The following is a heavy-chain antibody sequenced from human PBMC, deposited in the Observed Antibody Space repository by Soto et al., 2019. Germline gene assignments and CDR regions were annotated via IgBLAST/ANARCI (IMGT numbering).Heavy chain of an antibody. J-gene: IGHJ3*02. CDR3: AKPLWFGELLWTELIGAFDI. V-gene: IGHV3-30*18. D-gene: IGHD3-10*01. CDR2: ISYDGSNK. CDR1: GFTFSSYG. Sequence: QVQLVESGGGVVQPGRSLRLSCAASGFTFSSYGMHWVRQAPGKGLEWVAVISYDGSNKYYADSVKGRFTISRDNSKNTLYLQMNSLRAEDTAVYYCAKPLWFGELLWTELIGAFDIWGQGTMVTVSS.